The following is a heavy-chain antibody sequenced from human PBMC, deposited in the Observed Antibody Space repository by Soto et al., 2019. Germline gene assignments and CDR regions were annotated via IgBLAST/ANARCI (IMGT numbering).Heavy chain of an antibody. CDR3: ARFYMVRGVMGAFDI. Sequence: QVQLQESGPGLVKPSQTLSLTCTVSGGSISSGGYYWSWIRQHPGKGLEWIGYIYYIGSTYYNPSLKSRVSISVATSKNQFSLKLSSVTAADTAVYYCARFYMVRGVMGAFDIWGQGTMVTVSS. D-gene: IGHD3-10*01. V-gene: IGHV4-31*03. CDR2: IYYIGST. J-gene: IGHJ3*02. CDR1: GGSISSGGYY.